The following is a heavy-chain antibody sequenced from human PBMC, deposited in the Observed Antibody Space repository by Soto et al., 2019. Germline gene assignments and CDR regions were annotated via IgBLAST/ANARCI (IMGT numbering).Heavy chain of an antibody. Sequence: GSLRLSCAASGFTVSSNYMSWVRQAPGTGLEWVSVIYSGGSTYYADSVKGRFTISRDNSKNTLYLQVNSLRAEDTAVYYCRLAYSSGWPYYYYYYGMDVWGQGTTVTVSS. V-gene: IGHV3-53*01. CDR2: IYSGGST. D-gene: IGHD6-19*01. J-gene: IGHJ6*02. CDR3: RLAYSSGWPYYYYYYGMDV. CDR1: GFTVSSNY.